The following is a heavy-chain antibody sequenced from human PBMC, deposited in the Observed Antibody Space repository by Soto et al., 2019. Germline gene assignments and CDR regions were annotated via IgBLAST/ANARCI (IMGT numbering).Heavy chain of an antibody. J-gene: IGHJ3*02. CDR3: VLTEEKYYYDSTDI. Sequence: ASVKVSCKVSGYTHTELSMHWVRQAPGKGLEWMGGFDPEDGETIYAQKFQGRVTMTEDTSTDTAYMELSSLRSEDTAVYYCVLTEEKYYYDSTDIWVQGTMVTVSS. V-gene: IGHV1-24*01. CDR2: FDPEDGET. D-gene: IGHD3-22*01. CDR1: GYTHTELS.